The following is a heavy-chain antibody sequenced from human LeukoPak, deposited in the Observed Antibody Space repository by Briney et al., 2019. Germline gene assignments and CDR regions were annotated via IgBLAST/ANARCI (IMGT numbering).Heavy chain of an antibody. J-gene: IGHJ5*02. CDR1: GLTFSSYS. Sequence: GGSLRLSCAGSGLTFSSYSMNWVRQAPGKGLERVSSISTSSSYIYYADSVKGRFTISRDSAKNSLYLQMNSLRAEDTAVYSCARGADGVSSNSRGWFDPWGQGTLVTVSS. V-gene: IGHV3-21*01. D-gene: IGHD2-15*01. CDR2: ISTSSSYI. CDR3: ARGADGVSSNSRGWFDP.